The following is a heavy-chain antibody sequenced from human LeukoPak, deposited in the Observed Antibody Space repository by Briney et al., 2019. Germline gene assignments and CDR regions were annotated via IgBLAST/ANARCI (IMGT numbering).Heavy chain of an antibody. CDR1: GFTFSSYT. V-gene: IGHV3-23*01. D-gene: IGHD6-19*01. CDR2: ISDIGDST. J-gene: IGHJ4*02. CDR3: AHHYSNAWSPFDY. Sequence: GGSLRVSCAASGFTFSSYTMNWVRQAPGKGLEWVSGISDIGDSTYYADSVKGRCTTSRDNSKNTLYLQMNSLRAEDTAVYFCAHHYSNAWSPFDYSGQGT.